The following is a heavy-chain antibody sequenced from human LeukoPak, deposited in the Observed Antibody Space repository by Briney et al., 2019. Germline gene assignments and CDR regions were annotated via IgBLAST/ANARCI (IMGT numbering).Heavy chain of an antibody. D-gene: IGHD2/OR15-2a*01. CDR1: AFTFSSNC. V-gene: IGHV3-30*02. CDR3: AKGSKALNIARYHYMDV. Sequence: AGSLRLACPAAAFTFSSNCMHWVRQAAGKGLEWVAFIRYDGSNKYYADSLQGRFTISRDNSTNTHYLQLSSLRAEDTAVFYCAKGSKALNIARYHYMDVWGKGTTVIISS. J-gene: IGHJ6*03. CDR2: IRYDGSNK.